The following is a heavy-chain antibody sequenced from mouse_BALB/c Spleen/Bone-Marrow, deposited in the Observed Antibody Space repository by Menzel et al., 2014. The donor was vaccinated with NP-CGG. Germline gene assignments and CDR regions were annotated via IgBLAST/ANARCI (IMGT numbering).Heavy chain of an antibody. CDR2: IYPGNSDT. J-gene: IGHJ4*01. V-gene: IGHV1-5*01. CDR1: GYTFTCYW. D-gene: IGHD2-14*01. Sequence: EVQLVESGAVLARPGASVKMSCKASGYTFTCYWMHWVKQRPGQGLEWIGAIYPGNSDTSYNQKFKGKAKLTAVTSTSTAYMELSSLTNEDSAVYYCTGYVRRYYYAMDYWGQGTSVTVSS. CDR3: TGYVRRYYYAMDY.